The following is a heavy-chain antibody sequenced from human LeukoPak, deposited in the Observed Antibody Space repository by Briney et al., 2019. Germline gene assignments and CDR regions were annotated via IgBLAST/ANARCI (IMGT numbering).Heavy chain of an antibody. CDR2: INPSGGST. CDR3: ARVRRITMIVVVIRDAFDI. CDR1: GYTFTSYY. J-gene: IGHJ3*02. V-gene: IGHV1-46*01. D-gene: IGHD3-22*01. Sequence: ASVKVSCKASGYTFTSYYMHWVRQAPGQGLEWMGIINPSGGSTSYAQKFQGRVTMTRDTSTSTVYMELSSLRSEDTAVYYCARVRRITMIVVVIRDAFDIWGQGTMVTVSS.